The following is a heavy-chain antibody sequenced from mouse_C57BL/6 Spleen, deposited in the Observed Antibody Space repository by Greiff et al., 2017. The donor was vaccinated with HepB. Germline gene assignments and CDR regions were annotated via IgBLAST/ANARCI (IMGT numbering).Heavy chain of an antibody. J-gene: IGHJ3*01. V-gene: IGHV5-4*03. CDR2: ISDGGSYT. CDR1: GFTFSSYA. CDR3: ASLYYDYDVWFAY. Sequence: EVKLVESGGGLVKPGGSLKLSCAASGFTFSSYAMSWVRQTPEKRLEWVATISDGGSYTYYPDNVKGRFTISRDNAKNNLYLQMSHLKSEDTAMYYWASLYYDYDVWFAYWGQGTLVTVSA. D-gene: IGHD2-4*01.